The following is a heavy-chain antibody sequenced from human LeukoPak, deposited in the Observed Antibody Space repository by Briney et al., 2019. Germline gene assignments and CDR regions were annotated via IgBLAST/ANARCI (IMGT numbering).Heavy chain of an antibody. CDR2: IIPIFGTA. CDR3: ARGVAGVYFYYYMDV. D-gene: IGHD1-14*01. CDR1: GGTFSSYA. J-gene: IGHJ6*03. Sequence: SVKVSCKASGGTFSSYAISWVRQAPGQGLEWMGGIIPIFGTANYAQKFQGRVTITADKSTSTAYMELSSLRSDDTAVYYCARGVAGVYFYYYMDVWGKGTTVTVSS. V-gene: IGHV1-69*06.